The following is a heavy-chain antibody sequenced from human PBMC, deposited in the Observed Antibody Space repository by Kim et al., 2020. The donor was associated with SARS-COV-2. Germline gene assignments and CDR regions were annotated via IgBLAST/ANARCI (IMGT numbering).Heavy chain of an antibody. CDR3: ARDGGRGPFDY. V-gene: IGHV1-18*01. D-gene: IGHD3-10*01. CDR2: T. J-gene: IGHJ4*02. Sequence: TNYAQKLQGRVTMTTDTSTSTAYMELRSLRSDDTAVYYCARDGGRGPFDYWGQGTLVTVSS.